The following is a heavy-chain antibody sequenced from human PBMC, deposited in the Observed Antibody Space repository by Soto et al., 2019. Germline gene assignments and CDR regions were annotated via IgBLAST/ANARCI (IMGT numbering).Heavy chain of an antibody. V-gene: IGHV4-30-4*08. D-gene: IGHD2-21*02. CDR3: AREDDGGDSLDV. CDR1: GDSISSDYYH. Sequence: QVQLQQSGPGLVKPSQTLSLTCTVSGDSISSDYYHWTWIRQSPGKGLEWIGYIHHSGSILYNSSLKSRVTISVDTSKNQFSLHLISVTAADTAVYFCAREDDGGDSLDVWGQGTTVTVSS. CDR2: IHHSGSI. J-gene: IGHJ6*02.